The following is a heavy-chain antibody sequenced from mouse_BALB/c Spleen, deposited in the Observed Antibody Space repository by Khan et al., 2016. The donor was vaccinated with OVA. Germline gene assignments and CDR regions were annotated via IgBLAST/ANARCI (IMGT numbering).Heavy chain of an antibody. CDR2: ISNSGST. CDR3: ARWDYRYDRYFDV. J-gene: IGHJ1*01. V-gene: IGHV3-8*02. Sequence: VQLKESGPSLVKPSQTLSLTCSVTGDSITSGYWNWIRKFPGKELEYMGYISNSGSTYYNPSLKSRISITRYTSKNQHYLQLNSVTTEDTATYYCARWDYRYDRYFDVWGAGTTVTVSS. CDR1: GDSITSGY. D-gene: IGHD2-14*01.